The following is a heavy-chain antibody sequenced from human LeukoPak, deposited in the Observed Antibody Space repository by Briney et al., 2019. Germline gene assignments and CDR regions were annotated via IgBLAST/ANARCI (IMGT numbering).Heavy chain of an antibody. CDR1: GFAFSSYS. CDR3: AKGQGAGVLGFLEWLSLDS. Sequence: PGGSLRLSCAASGFAFSSYSMNWVRQAPGKGLEWVSYIRNSNNIYYAASVEGRFTISRDNAKNSLYLQMNSLRAEDTAVYYCAKGQGAGVLGFLEWLSLDSWGQGTLVTVS. CDR2: IRNSNNI. D-gene: IGHD3-3*01. J-gene: IGHJ4*02. V-gene: IGHV3-69-1*01.